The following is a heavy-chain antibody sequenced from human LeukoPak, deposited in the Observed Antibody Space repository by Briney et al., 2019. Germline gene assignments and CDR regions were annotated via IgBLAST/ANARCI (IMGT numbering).Heavy chain of an antibody. D-gene: IGHD2-2*03. CDR1: GYSISSGYY. CDR3: AREDGYCSSTSCPGYFQH. J-gene: IGHJ1*01. Sequence: PSETLSLTCTVSGYSISSGYYWGWIRQPPGKGLEWIGYIYHSGSTYYNPSFKSRVTISVDRSKNQFSLKLSSVTAADTAVYYCAREDGYCSSTSCPGYFQHWGQGTLVTVSS. V-gene: IGHV4-38-2*02. CDR2: IYHSGST.